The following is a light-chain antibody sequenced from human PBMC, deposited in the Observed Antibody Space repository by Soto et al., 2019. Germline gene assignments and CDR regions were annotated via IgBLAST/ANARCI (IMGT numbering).Light chain of an antibody. V-gene: IGKV1-33*01. J-gene: IGKJ4*01. Sequence: DIQMTQSPSSLSASVGDRVTITCQASQDIDNYLNWYQQKPGKAPQLLIYDASDLESGVPSRFSGSGSGTDFTFTISSLQPEDIATYYCQQYNNLPPLTFGGGTKVEIK. CDR3: QQYNNLPPLT. CDR1: QDIDNY. CDR2: DAS.